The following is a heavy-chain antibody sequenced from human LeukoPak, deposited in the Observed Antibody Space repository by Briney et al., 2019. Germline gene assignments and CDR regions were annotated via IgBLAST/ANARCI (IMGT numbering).Heavy chain of an antibody. Sequence: PSETLSLTCAVYGGSFSGYYWSWIRQPPGKGLEWIGEINHSGSTNYNPSLKSRVTISVDTSKNQFSLKLSSVTAADTAVYYCARDHGDYGRYAFDIWGQGTMVTVSS. V-gene: IGHV4-34*01. CDR1: GGSFSGYY. D-gene: IGHD4-17*01. CDR3: ARDHGDYGRYAFDI. J-gene: IGHJ3*02. CDR2: INHSGST.